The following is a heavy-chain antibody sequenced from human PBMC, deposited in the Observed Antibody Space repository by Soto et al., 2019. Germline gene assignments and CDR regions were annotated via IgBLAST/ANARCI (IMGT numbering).Heavy chain of an antibody. Sequence: SETLSLTCTVSGGSISSNYWTWIRQPPGKGLEWTGYVYNSGSTNYNPSLKSRVTISEDTSKSQFSLKVNSMTAADTAVYYCARYRREAVAGYTLDNWGQGILVTVSS. CDR3: ARYRREAVAGYTLDN. J-gene: IGHJ4*02. CDR1: GGSISSNY. V-gene: IGHV4-59*01. CDR2: VYNSGST. D-gene: IGHD6-13*01.